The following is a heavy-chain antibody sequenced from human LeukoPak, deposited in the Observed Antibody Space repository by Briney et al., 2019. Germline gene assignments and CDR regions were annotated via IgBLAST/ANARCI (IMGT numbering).Heavy chain of an antibody. CDR3: ARDRESGTTGEDAFDI. CDR1: GYTFTSYG. Sequence: ASVTVTFLASGYTFTSYGISWVRQAPGQGLEWMGWISAYNGNTNYAQKLQGRVTMTTDTSTSTAYMELRSLRSDDTAVYYCARDRESGTTGEDAFDIWGQETVVSVSS. D-gene: IGHD1-1*01. V-gene: IGHV1-18*01. J-gene: IGHJ3*02. CDR2: ISAYNGNT.